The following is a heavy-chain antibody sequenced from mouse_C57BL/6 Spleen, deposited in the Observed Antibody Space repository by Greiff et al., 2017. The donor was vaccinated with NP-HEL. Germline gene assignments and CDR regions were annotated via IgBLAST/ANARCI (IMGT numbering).Heavy chain of an antibody. Sequence: EVQLQESGAELVRPGASVKLSCTASGFNIKDDYMHWVKQRPEQGLEWIGWIDPENGDTEYASKFQGKATITADTSSTTAYLQLSSLTSEDTAVYYCTNYDYDKFAYWGQGTLVTVSA. CDR2: IDPENGDT. D-gene: IGHD2-4*01. CDR3: TNYDYDKFAY. V-gene: IGHV14-4*01. CDR1: GFNIKDDY. J-gene: IGHJ3*01.